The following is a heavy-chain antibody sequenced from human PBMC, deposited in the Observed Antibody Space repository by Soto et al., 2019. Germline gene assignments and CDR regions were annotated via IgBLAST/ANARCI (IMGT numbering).Heavy chain of an antibody. CDR3: ARDVREISGAYYYYGMDV. V-gene: IGHV1-3*01. J-gene: IGHJ6*02. CDR1: GYTFTSYF. CDR2: INADNGDT. Sequence: ASVKVSCKASGYTFTSYFLHWVRQAPGQRLEWMGWINADNGDTKYSQKFQGRVTMTRDTSTSTVYMDLRSLRPDDTAVYYCARDVREISGAYYYYGMDVWGQGTTVTVAS. D-gene: IGHD2-15*01.